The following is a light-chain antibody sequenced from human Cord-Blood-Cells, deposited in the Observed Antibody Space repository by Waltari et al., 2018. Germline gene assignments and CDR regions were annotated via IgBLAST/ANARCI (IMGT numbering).Light chain of an antibody. CDR2: AAS. CDR1: QSISSY. J-gene: IGKJ2*01. Sequence: TQSPSSLSASVGDRVTITCRASQSISSYLNWYQQKPGKAPKLLIYAASSSQSGVPSRFSGSGSGTDFTLTISSLQPEDFATYYCQQSYSTPYTFGQGTKLEIK. CDR3: QQSYSTPYT. V-gene: IGKV1-39*01.